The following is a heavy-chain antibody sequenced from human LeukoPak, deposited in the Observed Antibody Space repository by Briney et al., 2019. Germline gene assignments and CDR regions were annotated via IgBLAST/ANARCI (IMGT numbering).Heavy chain of an antibody. J-gene: IGHJ4*02. CDR3: ARDVGYSYVFDY. Sequence: SVKVSCKASGGTFSSCAISWVRQAPGQGLEWMGGIIPIFGTANYAQKFRGRVTITADESTSTAYMELSSLRSEDTAVYYCARDVGYSYVFDYWGQGTLVTVSS. D-gene: IGHD5-18*01. V-gene: IGHV1-69*13. CDR1: GGTFSSCA. CDR2: IIPIFGTA.